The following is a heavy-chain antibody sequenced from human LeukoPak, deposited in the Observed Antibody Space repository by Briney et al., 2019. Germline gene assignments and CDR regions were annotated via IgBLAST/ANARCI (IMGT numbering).Heavy chain of an antibody. CDR2: ISGSGGST. D-gene: IGHD3-22*01. V-gene: IGHV3-23*01. CDR1: GFTFSSYA. CDR3: AKDLYYYDSSGYPPLLTGFDY. Sequence: GGSLRLSCAASGFTFSSYAMSWVRQAPGKGLEWVSAISGSGGSTYYADSVKGRFTISRDNSKNTLYLQMNSLRAEDTAVYYCAKDLYYYDSSGYPPLLTGFDYWGQGTLVTVSS. J-gene: IGHJ4*02.